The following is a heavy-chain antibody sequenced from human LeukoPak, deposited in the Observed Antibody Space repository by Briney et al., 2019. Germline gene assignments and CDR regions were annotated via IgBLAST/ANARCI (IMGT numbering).Heavy chain of an antibody. V-gene: IGHV3-21*01. CDR2: ISSSSSYI. J-gene: IGHJ6*02. Sequence: GGSLRLSCAASRFTFSSYSMNWVRQAPGKGLEWVSSISSSSSYIYYADSVKGRFTISRDNAKNSLYLQMNSLRAEDTAVYYCARDGSTSYGMDVWGQGTTVTVSS. CDR3: ARDGSTSYGMDV. CDR1: RFTFSSYS.